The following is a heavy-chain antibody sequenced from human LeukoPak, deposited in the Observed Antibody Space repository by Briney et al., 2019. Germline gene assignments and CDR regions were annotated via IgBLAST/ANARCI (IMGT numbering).Heavy chain of an antibody. V-gene: IGHV4-4*09. Sequence: PSHTLSLTRTMFGGSIGTYYWGSARHSPGAGLEKIGNIYAPGTRYHPCLQSRVPISLDRSRYQCFLNMCSVPAADSAVDHGARHIGGGIEHMDVWGRGTKVTVSS. J-gene: IGHJ6*03. CDR3: ARHIGGGIEHMDV. CDR2: IYAPGT. D-gene: IGHD6-13*01. CDR1: GGSIGTYY.